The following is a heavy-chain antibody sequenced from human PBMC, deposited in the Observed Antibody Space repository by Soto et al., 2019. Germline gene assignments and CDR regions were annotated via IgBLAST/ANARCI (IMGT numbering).Heavy chain of an antibody. CDR3: ARAPKPAYCSGGSCYSDWFDP. CDR1: GGSISSGDYY. D-gene: IGHD2-15*01. CDR2: IYYSGST. J-gene: IGHJ5*02. Sequence: SEILSLTCTVSGGSISSGDYYWSWIRQPPGKGLEWIGYIYYSGSTYYNPSLKSRVTISVDTSKNQFSLKLSSVTAADTAVYYCARAPKPAYCSGGSCYSDWFDPWGQGTLVTVSS. V-gene: IGHV4-30-4*01.